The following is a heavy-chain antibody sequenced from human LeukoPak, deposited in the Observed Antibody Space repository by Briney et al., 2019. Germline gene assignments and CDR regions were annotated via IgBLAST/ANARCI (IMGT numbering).Heavy chain of an antibody. D-gene: IGHD6-13*01. CDR2: IHHSGST. J-gene: IGHJ4*02. CDR1: GESFSAYY. CDR3: ARSGTYQRSSSYDY. V-gene: IGHV4-34*04. Sequence: SETLSLTCAVYGESFSAYYWNWIRQVPGKRREWSGEIHHSGSTNANPALKSRPNILVAPSKKQFSLRLSSVTAADTAVYSCARSGTYQRSSSYDYWSQGALVTVSS.